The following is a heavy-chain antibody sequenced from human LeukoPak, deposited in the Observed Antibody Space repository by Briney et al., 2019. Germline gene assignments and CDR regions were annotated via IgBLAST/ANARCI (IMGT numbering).Heavy chain of an antibody. D-gene: IGHD3-9*01. Sequence: PSETLSLTCTVSGGSVSSSIYYWGWLRQPPGKGLEWIGSIYYSGSTSYNPSLKSRVTISVDTSKNQFSLKLTSVTAADTAVYCCASRNDILTGYVFDFWGQGTLVTVSS. CDR1: GGSVSSSIYY. CDR3: ASRNDILTGYVFDF. J-gene: IGHJ4*02. CDR2: IYYSGST. V-gene: IGHV4-39*01.